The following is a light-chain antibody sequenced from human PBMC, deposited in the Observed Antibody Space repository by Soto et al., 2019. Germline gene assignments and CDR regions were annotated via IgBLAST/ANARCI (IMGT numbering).Light chain of an antibody. CDR2: AAS. Sequence: DIQLTQSPSFLSASVGDRVTITCRASQGITNYLAWYQQKPGKAPKLLISAASTLQSGVPSRFSGSGSGTEFTLTISSLQPEDFATYYCQQLNSYPLYTFGQGTKLEIK. J-gene: IGKJ2*01. CDR1: QGITNY. V-gene: IGKV1-9*01. CDR3: QQLNSYPLYT.